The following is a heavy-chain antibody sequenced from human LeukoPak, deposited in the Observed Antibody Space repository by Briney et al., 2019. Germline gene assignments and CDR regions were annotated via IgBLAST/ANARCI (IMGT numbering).Heavy chain of an antibody. CDR1: GFTFSSYW. J-gene: IGHJ6*02. V-gene: IGHV3-7*03. CDR3: ARDFPRNYYYYGMDV. CDR2: IKQDGSEK. Sequence: GGSLRLSCAASGFTFSSYWMSWVRQAPGKGLEWVANIKQDGSEKYYVDSVKGRFTISRDNAKNSLFLQMNSLRAEDTAVYYCARDFPRNYYYYGMDVWGQGTTVTVSS.